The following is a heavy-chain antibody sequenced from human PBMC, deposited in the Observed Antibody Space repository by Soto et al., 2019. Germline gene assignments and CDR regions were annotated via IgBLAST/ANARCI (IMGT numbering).Heavy chain of an antibody. V-gene: IGHV3-9*01. D-gene: IGHD1-26*01. Sequence: PGGSLRLSCAASGFTFDDYAMHWVRQAPGKGLEWVSGISWNSGSIGYADSVKGRLTVSRDNAKNTVYLHVNTLRDEDTAVYYCARGGAMGVDYWAREPWSPSPQ. CDR2: ISWNSGSI. CDR1: GFTFDDYA. CDR3: ARGGAMGVDY. J-gene: IGHJ4*02.